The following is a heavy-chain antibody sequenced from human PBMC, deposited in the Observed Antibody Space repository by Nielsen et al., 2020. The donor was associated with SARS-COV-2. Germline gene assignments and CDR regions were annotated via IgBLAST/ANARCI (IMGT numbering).Heavy chain of an antibody. D-gene: IGHD3-22*01. V-gene: IGHV3-23*01. CDR2: LSGSGYNT. J-gene: IGHJ6*02. CDR3: ARDLGRDYYHYYYYGMDV. Sequence: WIRQPPGKGLEWVSGLSGSGYNTFYADSVKGRFTISRDNSKNTLYLQMNSLRAEDTAVYYCARDLGRDYYHYYYYGMDVWGQGTTVTVSS.